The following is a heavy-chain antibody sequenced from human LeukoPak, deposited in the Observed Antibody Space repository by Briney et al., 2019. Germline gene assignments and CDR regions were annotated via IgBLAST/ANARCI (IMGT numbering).Heavy chain of an antibody. CDR3: AATYYDFWSGYYNFDFDY. CDR2: IVVGSGNT. Sequence: SVKVSCKAPGFTFTSSAMQWVRQARGQRLEWIGWIVVGSGNTNYAQKFQERVTITRDMSTSTAYMELSSLRSEDTAVYYCAATYYDFWSGYYNFDFDYWGQGTLVTVSS. J-gene: IGHJ4*02. CDR1: GFTFTSSA. V-gene: IGHV1-58*02. D-gene: IGHD3-3*01.